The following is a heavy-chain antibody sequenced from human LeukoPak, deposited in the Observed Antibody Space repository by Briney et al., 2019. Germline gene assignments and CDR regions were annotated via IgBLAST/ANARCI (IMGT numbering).Heavy chain of an antibody. CDR3: ARDSSDYGGKGVDY. Sequence: PGGSLRLSCAASGFTVSSNYMSWVRQAPGKGLEWVSVIYSGGNTYYADSVEGRFTISRDNSKNTLYLQMNSLRAEDTAVYYCARDSSDYGGKGVDYWGQGTLVTVSS. CDR1: GFTVSSNY. V-gene: IGHV3-53*01. D-gene: IGHD4-23*01. CDR2: IYSGGNT. J-gene: IGHJ4*02.